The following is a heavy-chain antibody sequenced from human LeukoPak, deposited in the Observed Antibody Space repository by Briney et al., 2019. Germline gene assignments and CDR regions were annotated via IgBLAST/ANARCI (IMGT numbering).Heavy chain of an antibody. Sequence: GSLRLSCAASGFTFSSYGMHWVRQAPGKGLEWVAVIWYDGSNKYYADSVKGRFTISRDNSKNTLYLQMNSLRAEDTAVYYCVSGIGYYYYMDVWGKGTTVTVSS. D-gene: IGHD3-10*01. CDR3: VSGIGYYYYMDV. CDR1: GFTFSSYG. V-gene: IGHV3-33*01. J-gene: IGHJ6*03. CDR2: IWYDGSNK.